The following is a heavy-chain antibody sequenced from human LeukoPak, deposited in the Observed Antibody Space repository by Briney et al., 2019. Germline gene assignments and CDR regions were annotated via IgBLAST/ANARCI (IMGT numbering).Heavy chain of an antibody. CDR2: ISGSGDRT. CDR1: GFTFGSYG. D-gene: IGHD4/OR15-4a*01. J-gene: IGHJ4*02. V-gene: IGHV3-23*01. CDR3: AKAGLVRGGALDS. Sequence: GGSLRLSCAASGFTFGSYGMHWVRQAPGKGLEWVSVISGSGDRTHYADSVTGRFSISRDNSKSTLYLQMNSLRVEDTAVYYCAKAGLVRGGALDSWGQGTLVTVSS.